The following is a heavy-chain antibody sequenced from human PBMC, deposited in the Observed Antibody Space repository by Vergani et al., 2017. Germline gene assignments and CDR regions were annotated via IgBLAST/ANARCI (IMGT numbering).Heavy chain of an antibody. D-gene: IGHD3-22*01. CDR1: GATFSSYA. CDR3: ARERIESYYYDSSGLNDAFDI. Sequence: QVQLVQSGAEVKKPGSSVKVSCKASGATFSSYAISWVRQAPGQGLEWMGGIIPIFGTANYAQKFQGRVTITADESTSTAYMELSSLRSEDTAVYYCARERIESYYYDSSGLNDAFDIWGQGTMVTVSS. CDR2: IIPIFGTA. J-gene: IGHJ3*02. V-gene: IGHV1-69*12.